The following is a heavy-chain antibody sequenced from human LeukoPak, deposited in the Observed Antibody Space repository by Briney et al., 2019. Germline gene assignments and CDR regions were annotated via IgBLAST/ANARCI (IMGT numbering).Heavy chain of an antibody. J-gene: IGHJ6*03. Sequence: PGGSLRLSCSVYGFNVSDNYIHWVRQAPGKGLEWVSVIYARGNTYYAHSVKDRFTISRDDSKSTLFLDMRYVRGDDTAVYYCAKAATGTWDHYYMDVWGRGTTVTIS. V-gene: IGHV3-66*01. D-gene: IGHD3-9*01. CDR2: IYARGNT. CDR1: GFNVSDNY. CDR3: AKAATGTWDHYYMDV.